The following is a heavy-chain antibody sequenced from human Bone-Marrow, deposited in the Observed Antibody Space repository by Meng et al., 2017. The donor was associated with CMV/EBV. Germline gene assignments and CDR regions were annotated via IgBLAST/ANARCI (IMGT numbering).Heavy chain of an antibody. J-gene: IGHJ4*02. CDR3: ARQAGGDLNTSYDFWSGYYTEVYFDY. CDR2: ISYDGSNK. Sequence: GESLKISCAASGFTFSNYAMHWVRQAPGKGLEWVAVISYDGSNKYNADSVKGRFTISRDNFKSTLYLQMNSLRAEDTAVYYCARQAGGDLNTSYDFWSGYYTEVYFDYWGQGTLVTVSS. V-gene: IGHV3-30*04. D-gene: IGHD3-3*01. CDR1: GFTFSNYA.